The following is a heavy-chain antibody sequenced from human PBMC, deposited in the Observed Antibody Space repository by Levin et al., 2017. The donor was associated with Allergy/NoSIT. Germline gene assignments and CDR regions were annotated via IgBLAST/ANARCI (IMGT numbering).Heavy chain of an antibody. D-gene: IGHD2-15*01. V-gene: IGHV4-59*01. Sequence: SETLSLTCTVSGGSISSYYWSWIRQPPGKGLEWIGYIYYSGSTNYNPSLKSRVTISVDTSKNQFSLKLSSVTAADTAVYYCAREIGYCSGGSCYSAGFDYWGQGTLVTVSS. CDR3: AREIGYCSGGSCYSAGFDY. J-gene: IGHJ4*02. CDR2: IYYSGST. CDR1: GGSISSYY.